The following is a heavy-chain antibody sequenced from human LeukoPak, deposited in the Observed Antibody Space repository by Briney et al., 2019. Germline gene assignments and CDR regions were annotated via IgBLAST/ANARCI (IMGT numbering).Heavy chain of an antibody. D-gene: IGHD1-1*01. CDR1: GFSFSTYA. J-gene: IGHJ4*02. V-gene: IGHV3-23*01. CDR3: AKANWVSNADAVW. Sequence: GGSLRLSCAASGFSFSTYAMSWVRQAPARDLEWVSSIRDGGETFYADSVKGRFTLSRDSSTDTVYLQMNNLRVEDTAIYYCAKANWVSNADAVWWGQGTLVAVSS. CDR2: IRDGGET.